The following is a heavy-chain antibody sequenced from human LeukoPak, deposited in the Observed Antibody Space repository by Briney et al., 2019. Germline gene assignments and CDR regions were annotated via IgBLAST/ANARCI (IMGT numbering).Heavy chain of an antibody. J-gene: IGHJ5*02. CDR2: IHYSGSP. V-gene: IGHV4-59*08. CDR3: ARHSNWNGGVDWFDP. CDR1: GGSISGYY. D-gene: IGHD1-20*01. Sequence: SETLSLTCIVSGGSISGYYWSWIRQPPGKGLEWIGYIHYSGSPNYNPSLKSRLTISIDTSKNQFSLKLNSVTAADTAVYYCARHSNWNGGVDWFDPWGQGTQVTVSS.